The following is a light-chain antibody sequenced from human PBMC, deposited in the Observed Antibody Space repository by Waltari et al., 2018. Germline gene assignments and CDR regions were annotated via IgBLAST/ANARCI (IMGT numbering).Light chain of an antibody. J-gene: IGKJ1*01. Sequence: EIVMTQSPATLSVSQGERATLSCRASQSVSSNLAWYQQKPGQAPRLLIYGASTRATGIPARFSGSGSGTEFTLTISSLQSEDFAVYYCQQYNNWPPTLGQGTKVEIK. CDR2: GAS. CDR3: QQYNNWPPT. CDR1: QSVSSN. V-gene: IGKV3-15*01.